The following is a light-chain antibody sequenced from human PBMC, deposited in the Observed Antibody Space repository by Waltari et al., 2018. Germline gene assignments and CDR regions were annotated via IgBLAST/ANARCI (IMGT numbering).Light chain of an antibody. J-gene: IGKJ4*01. CDR1: QSISNY. CDR3: QQSYSALALT. Sequence: DIQMTQSPSSLSPSVGAGVTITCWASQSISNYLSWYQQKPGKAPKFLIYAASSLQSGVPSRFSGSGSGTDFTLTISSLQPEDFATYYCQQSYSALALTFGGGTKVEVK. CDR2: AAS. V-gene: IGKV1-39*01.